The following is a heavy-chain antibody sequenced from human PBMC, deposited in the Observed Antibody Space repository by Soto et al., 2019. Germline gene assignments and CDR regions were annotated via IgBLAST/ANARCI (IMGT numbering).Heavy chain of an antibody. V-gene: IGHV4-39*01. CDR1: GDSIISSDFY. CDR3: ARHSLALPKNNWLDP. J-gene: IGHJ5*01. Sequence: PSARLCLTCTFSGDSIISSDFYWGWVLHPPGKGLEWIGSSFYLGSSYYNPSLKSRVTMSVDTSKKQFSLRLRSVTAADTALYLCARHSLALPKNNWLDPWDKGSMVAVSS. D-gene: IGHD3-3*02. CDR2: SFYLGSS.